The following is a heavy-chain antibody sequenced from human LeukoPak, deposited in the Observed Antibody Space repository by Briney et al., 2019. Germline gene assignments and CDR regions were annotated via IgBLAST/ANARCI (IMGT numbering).Heavy chain of an antibody. CDR2: IRYDGSNK. J-gene: IGHJ5*02. CDR1: GFTFSSYG. Sequence: GGSLRLSCAASGFTFSSYGMHWVRQAPGKGLEWVAFIRYDGSNKYYADSVKGRFTISRDNSKNTLYLQMNSLRAEDTAVYYCASVIWFGELFPPSWGQGTLVTVSS. D-gene: IGHD3-10*01. CDR3: ASVIWFGELFPPS. V-gene: IGHV3-30*02.